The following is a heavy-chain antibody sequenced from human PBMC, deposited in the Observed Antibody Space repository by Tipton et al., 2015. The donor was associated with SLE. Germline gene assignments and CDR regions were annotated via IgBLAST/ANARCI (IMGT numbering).Heavy chain of an antibody. CDR1: GGSISSYY. D-gene: IGHD6-19*01. V-gene: IGHV4-59*08. Sequence: TLSLTCTVSGGSISSYYWSWIRQPPGKGLEWIGYIYYSGSTNYNPSLKSRVTISVDTSKNQFSLKLSSETAADTAVYYCARQGAVAGFDYWGQGTLVTVSS. CDR3: ARQGAVAGFDY. CDR2: IYYSGST. J-gene: IGHJ4*02.